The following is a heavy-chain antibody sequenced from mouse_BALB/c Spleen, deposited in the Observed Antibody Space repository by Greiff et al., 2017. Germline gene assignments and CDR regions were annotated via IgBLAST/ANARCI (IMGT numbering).Heavy chain of an antibody. Sequence: EVKLVESGGGLVKPGGSLKLSCAASGFTFSDYYMYWVRQTPEKRLEWVATISDGGSYTYYPDSVKGRFTISRDNAKNNLYLQMSSLKSEDTAMYYCARDYWDGYYAMDYWGQGTSVTVSS. J-gene: IGHJ4*01. CDR3: ARDYWDGYYAMDY. CDR2: ISDGGSYT. V-gene: IGHV5-4*02. D-gene: IGHD4-1*01. CDR1: GFTFSDYY.